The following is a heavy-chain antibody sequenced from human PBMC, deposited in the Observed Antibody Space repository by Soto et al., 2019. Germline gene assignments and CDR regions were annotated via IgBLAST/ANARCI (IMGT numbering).Heavy chain of an antibody. CDR2: IYYSGTT. CDR3: ARCSLVVVPAPGFDP. Sequence: SETLSLTCAVSGGSISSGGYYWSWIRQHPGKGLEWIGYIYYSGTTYYNPSLKSRVTISVDTSKNQFSLKLSSVSAADTALYYCARCSLVVVPAPGFDPWGRGTLVTVS. CDR1: GGSISSGGYY. J-gene: IGHJ5*02. V-gene: IGHV4-31*11. D-gene: IGHD2-2*01.